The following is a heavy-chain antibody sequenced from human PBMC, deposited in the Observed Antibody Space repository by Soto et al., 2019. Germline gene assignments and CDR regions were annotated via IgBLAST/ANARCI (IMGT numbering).Heavy chain of an antibody. CDR1: GYTVRSNY. D-gene: IGHD5-18*01. CDR3: ARDPLWGTAMVLWYFDL. Sequence: GGSLRLSCEVSGYTVRSNYMSWVRQAPGKGLEWVSVIYAVGSTYYADSVKGRFTISRDNSKNTLYLQMNSLRAEDTAVYYCARDPLWGTAMVLWYFDLWGRGTLVTVS. CDR2: IYAVGST. J-gene: IGHJ2*01. V-gene: IGHV3-53*05.